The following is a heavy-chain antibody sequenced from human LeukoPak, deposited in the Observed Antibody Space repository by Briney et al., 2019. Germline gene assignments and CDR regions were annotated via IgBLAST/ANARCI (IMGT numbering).Heavy chain of an antibody. V-gene: IGHV1-69*01. CDR3: ARDQIGYCGSTSCYNYYYYGMDV. CDR1: GGTFSSYA. Sequence: ASVKVSCKASGGTFSSYAISWVRQAPGQGLEWMGGIIPIFGTANYAQKFQGRVTITADESTSTAYMELSSLRSEDTAVYYCARDQIGYCGSTSCYNYYYYGMDVWGQGTTVTVSS. J-gene: IGHJ6*02. CDR2: IIPIFGTA. D-gene: IGHD2-2*02.